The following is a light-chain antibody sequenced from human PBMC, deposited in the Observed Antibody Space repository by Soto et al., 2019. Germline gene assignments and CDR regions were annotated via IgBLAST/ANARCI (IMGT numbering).Light chain of an antibody. CDR2: GNI. V-gene: IGLV1-40*01. CDR3: QSYDTSLSAYG. CDR1: SSNIGAGYD. Sequence: SALAQPPSGAGDPGQKVTVSCTGSSSNIGAGYDLHWYQQLPGTAPKLLLYGNINRPSGVPDRFSGSKSGTSASLAITGLQAEDEADYYCQSYDTSLSAYGFGTGTKVTVL. J-gene: IGLJ1*01.